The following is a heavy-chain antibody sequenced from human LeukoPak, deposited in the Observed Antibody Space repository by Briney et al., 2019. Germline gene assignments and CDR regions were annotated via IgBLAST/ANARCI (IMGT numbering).Heavy chain of an antibody. J-gene: IGHJ3*02. CDR3: ARVYDYVWGSYRYTGAFDI. V-gene: IGHV3-7*01. Sequence: PGGSLRLSCAASGFTFTNNFMSWVRQVPGKGLEWVANIKQDGSETAYADSVRGRFTISRDNAKNSLYLQMDSLRAEDTAVYYCARVYDYVWGSYRYTGAFDIWGQGTMVTVSS. D-gene: IGHD3-16*02. CDR1: GFTFTNNF. CDR2: IKQDGSET.